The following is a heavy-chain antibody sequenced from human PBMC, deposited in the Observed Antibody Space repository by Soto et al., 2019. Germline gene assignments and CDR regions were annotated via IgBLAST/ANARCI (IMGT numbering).Heavy chain of an antibody. CDR1: VDAIYIGGYY. J-gene: IGHJ4*01. Sequence: SETLSLTCTVSVDAIYIGGYYWTWIRQHPGKGLEWIGYIYHTGKTYDNPSLESRVTMSVDTSKNQFYLKLASVTAADTAVYHCARGRHFYAVDYWG. CDR3: ARGRHFYAVDY. V-gene: IGHV4-31*03. CDR2: IYHTGKT. D-gene: IGHD3-10*01.